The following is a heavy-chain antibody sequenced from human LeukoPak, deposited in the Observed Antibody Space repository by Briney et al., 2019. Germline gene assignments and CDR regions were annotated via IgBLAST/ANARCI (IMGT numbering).Heavy chain of an antibody. J-gene: IGHJ3*02. CDR2: IYHSGST. V-gene: IGHV4-34*01. D-gene: IGHD3-16*01. Sequence: SETLSLTCAVYGGSFSGYYWSWIRQPPGKWLEWIGSIYHSGSTYYNPSLKSRVTISVDTSKNQFSLKLSSVTAADTAVYYCARDRGDYEAFDIWGQGTMVTVSS. CDR1: GGSFSGYY. CDR3: ARDRGDYEAFDI.